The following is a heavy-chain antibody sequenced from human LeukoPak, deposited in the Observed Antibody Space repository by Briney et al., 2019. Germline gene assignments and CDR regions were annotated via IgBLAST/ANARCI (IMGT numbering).Heavy chain of an antibody. CDR3: ALGDCSSTSCYVLDY. CDR2: IFNSGST. J-gene: IGHJ4*02. CDR1: GGYISSYY. D-gene: IGHD2-2*01. V-gene: IGHV4-59*01. Sequence: SETLSLTCTVSGGYISSYYWSWIRQPPGKGLEWIGYIFNSGSTNYNPSLKSRVTISVDTSKNQFSLKLSSVTAADTAVYFCALGDCSSTSCYVLDYWGQGTLVTVSS.